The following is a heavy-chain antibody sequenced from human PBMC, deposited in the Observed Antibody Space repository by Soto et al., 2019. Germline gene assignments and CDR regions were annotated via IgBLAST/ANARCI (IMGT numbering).Heavy chain of an antibody. CDR2: TRNKANDYTT. CDR1: GFIFSDHY. J-gene: IGHJ4*02. D-gene: IGHD5-18*01. V-gene: IGHV3-72*01. CDR3: ARVQYSYGLWYYFVY. Sequence: EVQLVESGGGLVQPGGSLRLSCVASGFIFSDHYMDWVRQAPGKGLEWVGRTRNKANDYTTEYAASVKGRSIISRDDSKNSLYLQMHSLKSEDTAVYYCARVQYSYGLWYYFVYWGQGALVTVSS.